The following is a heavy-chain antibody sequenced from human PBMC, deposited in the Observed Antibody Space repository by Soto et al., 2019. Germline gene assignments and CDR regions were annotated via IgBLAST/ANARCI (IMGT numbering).Heavy chain of an antibody. CDR1: GGTFRSCA. CDR2: IIPIFGTA. CDR3: ASRLVLRFLEWFVNPDYYYYGMDV. V-gene: IGHV1-69*13. J-gene: IGHJ6*02. Sequence: GASVKVSCKAYGGTFRSCAMSWGRQAPGQGLEWIGGIIPIFGTANYAQKFQGRVTITADESTSTAYMELSSLRSEDTAVYYCASRLVLRFLEWFVNPDYYYYGMDVWGQGTTVTVSS. D-gene: IGHD3-3*01.